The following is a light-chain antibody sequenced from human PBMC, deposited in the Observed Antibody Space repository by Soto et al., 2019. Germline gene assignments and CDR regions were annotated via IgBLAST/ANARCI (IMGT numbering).Light chain of an antibody. CDR3: QNYYYCLYT. J-gene: IGKJ2*01. Sequence: EIVLTQSPGTLSLSPGDRATLSCSAGQRVSRRHLAWYQQKSCQAPRLRIDGASSRATGIPDRFSGSGSGTDFMLTINLLKPEDFAVYFCQNYYYCLYTFGLGTKLEIK. CDR2: GAS. CDR1: QRVSRRH. V-gene: IGKV3-20*01.